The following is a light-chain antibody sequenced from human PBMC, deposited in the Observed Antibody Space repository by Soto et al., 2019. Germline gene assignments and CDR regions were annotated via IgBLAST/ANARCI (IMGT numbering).Light chain of an antibody. CDR1: SSDVGGYNY. J-gene: IGLJ2*01. Sequence: QSALTQPASVSGSPGQSITISCTGTSSDVGGYNYVSWYQQHPGKAPKLMIYEVSYRPSGVSNRFSGSKSGNTASLTISGLQAEDEADYYCSSYTSSTTPVLFVGGTKLTVL. CDR3: SSYTSSTTPVL. V-gene: IGLV2-14*01. CDR2: EVS.